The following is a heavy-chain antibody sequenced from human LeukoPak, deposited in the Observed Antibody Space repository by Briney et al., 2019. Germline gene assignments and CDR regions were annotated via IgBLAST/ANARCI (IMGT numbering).Heavy chain of an antibody. J-gene: IGHJ4*02. CDR3: ARHSSVSGGAFQY. D-gene: IGHD3-22*01. V-gene: IGHV4-59*08. CDR2: INYSGST. CDR1: GGSISSYY. Sequence: PSEALSLTCTVSGGSISSYYWSWIRQPPGKGLEWIGYINYSGSTNYNPSLTSRVTISVDTSKNQLSLKLSSVTAADTAVYYCARHSSVSGGAFQYWGQGTPVTVSS.